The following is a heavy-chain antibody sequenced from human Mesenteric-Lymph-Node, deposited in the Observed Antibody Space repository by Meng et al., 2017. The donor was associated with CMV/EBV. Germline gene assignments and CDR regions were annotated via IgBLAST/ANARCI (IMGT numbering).Heavy chain of an antibody. CDR2: IIPFLGTR. J-gene: IGHJ6*02. Sequence: SVKVSCKASGGTFSSYAISWVRQAPGQGLEWMGGIIPFLGTRNYTQKFQGRVTITTDESTSTAYMELSSLRSEDTAVYYCAREWTTVTTDYYYGMDVWGQGTTVTVSS. V-gene: IGHV1-69*05. CDR3: AREWTTVTTDYYYGMDV. CDR1: GGTFSSYA. D-gene: IGHD4-11*01.